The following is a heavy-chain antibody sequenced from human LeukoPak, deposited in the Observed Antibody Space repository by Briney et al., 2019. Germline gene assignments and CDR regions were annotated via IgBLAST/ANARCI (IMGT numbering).Heavy chain of an antibody. CDR3: ARHGRTTVTL. CDR2: IYYSGST. Sequence: SETLSLICTVSGGSISSYYWSWIRQPPGKGLEWIGYIYYSGSTNYNPSLKSRVTISVDTSKNQFSLKLSSVTAADTAVYYCARHGRTTVTLWGQGTLVTVSS. CDR1: GGSISSYY. D-gene: IGHD4-17*01. V-gene: IGHV4-59*08. J-gene: IGHJ4*02.